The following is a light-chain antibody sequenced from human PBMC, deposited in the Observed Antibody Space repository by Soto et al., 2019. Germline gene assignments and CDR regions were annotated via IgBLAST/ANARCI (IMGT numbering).Light chain of an antibody. CDR2: DAS. Sequence: DIQMTQSPSTLSASVGDRVTITCRASQSINNLLAWYQQKPGKVPKLLIYDASSLESGVPSRFSGSGSGTEFTLTISSLQPDDFATYYCQQYNLYWTFGQGTKVDI. V-gene: IGKV1-5*01. J-gene: IGKJ1*01. CDR3: QQYNLYWT. CDR1: QSINNL.